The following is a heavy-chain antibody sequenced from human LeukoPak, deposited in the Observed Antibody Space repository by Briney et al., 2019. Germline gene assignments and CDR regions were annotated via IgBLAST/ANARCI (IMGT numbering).Heavy chain of an antibody. V-gene: IGHV3-30-3*01. CDR1: GFTFSSYA. J-gene: IGHJ6*02. CDR3: AREAGTVYYGMDV. Sequence: GGSLRLSCGASGFTFSSYAMHWVRQAPGKGLEWVAVISYDGSNKYYADSVKGRFTISRDNSKNTLYLQMNSLRAEDTAVYYCAREAGTVYYGMDVWGQGTTVTVSS. D-gene: IGHD6-19*01. CDR2: ISYDGSNK.